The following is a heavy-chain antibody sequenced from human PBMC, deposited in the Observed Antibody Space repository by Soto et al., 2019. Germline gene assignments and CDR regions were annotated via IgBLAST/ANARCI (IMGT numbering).Heavy chain of an antibody. J-gene: IGHJ5*02. Sequence: SETLSLTCTVSGDSISSYYWSWIRQPPGKGLEWIGYIYYSGITNYNPSLKSRVTISVDTPKNQFSLKLNSVTAADTAVYYCTRDGHSYGYLWFEPWGQGTLVIVSS. CDR2: IYYSGIT. CDR1: GDSISSYY. CDR3: TRDGHSYGYLWFEP. D-gene: IGHD5-18*01. V-gene: IGHV4-59*01.